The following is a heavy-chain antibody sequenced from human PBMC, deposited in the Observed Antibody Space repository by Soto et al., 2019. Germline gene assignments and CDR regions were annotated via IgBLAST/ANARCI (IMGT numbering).Heavy chain of an antibody. D-gene: IGHD2-15*01. Sequence: QVQLVQSGAEVKKPGASVKVSCKASGYIFTTYGITWVRQAPGQRLEWMGWISPYNGNTNYAQKLQGRVTVTTNTSTSSAYMELRSLKSDDTAVYYCSRGGRYESGGIPFDYWGQGTLVTVSS. CDR2: ISPYNGNT. CDR1: GYIFTTYG. CDR3: SRGGRYESGGIPFDY. V-gene: IGHV1-18*01. J-gene: IGHJ4*02.